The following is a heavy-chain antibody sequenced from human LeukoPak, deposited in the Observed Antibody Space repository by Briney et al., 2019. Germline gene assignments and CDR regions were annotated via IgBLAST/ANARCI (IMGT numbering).Heavy chain of an antibody. CDR3: ASQDYGDDYYYYYMDV. D-gene: IGHD4-17*01. V-gene: IGHV4-59*01. CDR2: IYYSGST. Sequence: SETLSLTCTVSGGSISSYYWSWIRQPPGKGQEWIGYIYYSGSTNYNPSLKSRVTISVDTSKNQFSLKLSSVTAADTAVYYCASQDYGDDYYYYYMDVWGKGTTVTVSS. CDR1: GGSISSYY. J-gene: IGHJ6*03.